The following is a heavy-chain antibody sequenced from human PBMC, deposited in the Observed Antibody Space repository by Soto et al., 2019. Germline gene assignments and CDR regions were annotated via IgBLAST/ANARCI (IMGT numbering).Heavy chain of an antibody. V-gene: IGHV3-33*01. CDR2: IWYDGSNK. J-gene: IGHJ6*02. D-gene: IGHD5-18*01. CDR1: GFTFSSYG. CDR3: ARDTAMVFDYYYGMDV. Sequence: GSLRLSCAASGFTFSSYGMHWVRQDTGKGLEWVAVIWYDGSNKYYADSVKGRFTISRDNSKNTLYLQMNSLRAEDTAVYYCARDTAMVFDYYYGMDVWGQGTTVTVSS.